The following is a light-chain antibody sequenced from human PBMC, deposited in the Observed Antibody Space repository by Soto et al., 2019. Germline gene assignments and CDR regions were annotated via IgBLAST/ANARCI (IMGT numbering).Light chain of an antibody. V-gene: IGLV2-23*02. CDR3: CSYAGSTSPSYV. CDR1: SSDVGSYNL. Sequence: QSALTQPASVSGSPGQSITISCTGTSSDVGSYNLVSWYQQHPGKAPKLMIYEVSKRPSGVSNRFSGSKSGNTASLTISGLQAEDEADYYCCSYAGSTSPSYVSGTGTKVSVL. CDR2: EVS. J-gene: IGLJ1*01.